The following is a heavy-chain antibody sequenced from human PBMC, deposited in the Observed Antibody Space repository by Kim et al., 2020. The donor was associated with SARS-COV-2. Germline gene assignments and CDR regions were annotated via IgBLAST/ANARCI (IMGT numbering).Heavy chain of an antibody. V-gene: IGHV3-23*01. J-gene: IGHJ4*02. Sequence: GGSLRLSCAASGFTFSSYAMSWVRQAPGKGLEWVSAISGSGGSTYYADSVKGRFTISRDNSKNTLYLQMNSLRAEDTAVYYCAKVSSNYVIIGFPFLDYWGQGTLVTVSS. D-gene: IGHD4-4*01. CDR3: AKVSSNYVIIGFPFLDY. CDR1: GFTFSSYA. CDR2: ISGSGGST.